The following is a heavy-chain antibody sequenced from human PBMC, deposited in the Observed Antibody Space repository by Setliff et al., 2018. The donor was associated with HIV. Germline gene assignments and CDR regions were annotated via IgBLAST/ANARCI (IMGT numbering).Heavy chain of an antibody. V-gene: IGHV3-33*03. J-gene: IGHJ4*02. Sequence: GGSLRLSCAASGFKFSSYGMHWVRQAPGKGLEWVAVIWYDGSKRYYVDSVKGRFTISRDNAKNSLYLQMNSLKTEDTAVYYCQTNYYDTSGYYYEARNYFEYWGQGTLVTVSS. D-gene: IGHD3-22*01. CDR2: IWYDGSKR. CDR1: GFKFSSYG. CDR3: QTNYYDTSGYYYEARNYFEY.